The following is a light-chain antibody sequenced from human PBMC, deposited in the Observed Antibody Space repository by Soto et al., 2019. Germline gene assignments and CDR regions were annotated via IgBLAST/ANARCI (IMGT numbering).Light chain of an antibody. Sequence: QLVLTQPPSASGTPGQRVTISCSGSSSNIGSYTVNWYQQLPGTAPKLLIYRNNQRPSGVPDRFSGSKSGTSGSLAISGLQSEDEADYYCAAWDDSLNGVVFGGGTQLTVL. V-gene: IGLV1-44*01. CDR2: RNN. CDR3: AAWDDSLNGVV. J-gene: IGLJ2*01. CDR1: SSNIGSYT.